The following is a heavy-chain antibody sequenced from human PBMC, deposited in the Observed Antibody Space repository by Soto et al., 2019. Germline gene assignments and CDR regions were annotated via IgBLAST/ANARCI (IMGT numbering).Heavy chain of an antibody. CDR1: GFTVSSYA. Sequence: PGGSLRLSCSASGFTVSSYAMHWVRQAPGKGLEYVSAISSNGGSTYYADSVKGRFTISRDNSKNTLYLQMSSLRAEDTAVYYCVKGRWDIVVVPANWFDPWGQGTLVTVSS. D-gene: IGHD2-2*01. CDR3: VKGRWDIVVVPANWFDP. CDR2: ISSNGGST. V-gene: IGHV3-64D*06. J-gene: IGHJ5*02.